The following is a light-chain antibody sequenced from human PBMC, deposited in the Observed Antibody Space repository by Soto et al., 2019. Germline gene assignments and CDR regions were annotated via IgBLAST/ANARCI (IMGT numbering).Light chain of an antibody. CDR3: QQYSSYSAWT. CDR1: QDISSS. CDR2: DAS. Sequence: DIQMTQSPSSLSASIGDRVTISCRASQDISSSLNWYQHKSGKAPKLLIYDASSLQSGVPPRFSGSGSGTEFTLTIRSLQPDDIATYYCQQYSSYSAWTFGEGTKVDIK. J-gene: IGKJ1*01. V-gene: IGKV1-5*01.